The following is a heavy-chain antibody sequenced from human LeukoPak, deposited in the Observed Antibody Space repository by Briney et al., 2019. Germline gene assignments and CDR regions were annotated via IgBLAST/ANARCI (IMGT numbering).Heavy chain of an antibody. CDR2: ISYDGSNK. V-gene: IGHV3-30-3*01. J-gene: IGHJ4*02. CDR1: GFTFSSYA. Sequence: QAGGSLRLSCAASGFTFSSYAMHWVRQAPGKGLEWVAVISYDGSNKYYADPVKGRFTISRDNSKNTLYLQMNSLRAEDTAVYYCAREGTPYYDFWSGYNYWGQGTLVTVSS. D-gene: IGHD3-3*01. CDR3: AREGTPYYDFWSGYNY.